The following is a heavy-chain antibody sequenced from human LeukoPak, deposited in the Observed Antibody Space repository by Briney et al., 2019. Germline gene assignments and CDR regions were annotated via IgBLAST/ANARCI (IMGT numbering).Heavy chain of an antibody. V-gene: IGHV1-18*01. D-gene: IGHD3-22*01. CDR1: VYTFTRYV. CDR2: ISAYNGNT. Sequence: ASVKVSCKSSVYTFTRYVLSWVRQAPAQGLEWMGWISAYNGNTNYAQKLQSRINMTTHTSTSTDYRELRSLRSVDTAVYYCASDKSPNDSSWGQGTLVTVS. CDR3: ASDKSPNDSS. J-gene: IGHJ5*02.